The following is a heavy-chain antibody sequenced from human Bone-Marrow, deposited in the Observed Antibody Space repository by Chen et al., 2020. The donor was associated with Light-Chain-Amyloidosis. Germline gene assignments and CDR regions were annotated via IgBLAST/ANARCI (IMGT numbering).Heavy chain of an antibody. J-gene: IGHJ1*01. D-gene: IGHD3-10*01. V-gene: IGHV3-53*02. CDR1: GFPVSRHA. CDR3: ARGGGPSYGSLDP. CDR2: IFSGGNT. Sequence: EVQLVESGGGVIQPGGSLRLPCVASGFPVSRHAVSWVRQAPGKGLEWRSVIFSGGNTHDANAVERRVTISRDNSKSTLELDMTNLRGEDTAVYYCARGGGPSYGSLDPRAQGTRVP.